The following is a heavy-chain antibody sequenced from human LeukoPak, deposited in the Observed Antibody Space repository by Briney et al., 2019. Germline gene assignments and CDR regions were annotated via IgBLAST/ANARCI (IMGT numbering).Heavy chain of an antibody. V-gene: IGHV4-59*11. CDR2: IYYSGST. Sequence: SETLSLTCSVSAGSIDNHYWTWIRRPPGKGLEWIGHIYYSGSTTYNPSLKSQVTISVDTSKNQFSLKLSSVTPPDTAAYYCARDLGYFGSGSYLGWFDPWGQGTLVTVSS. CDR1: AGSIDNHY. CDR3: ARDLGYFGSGSYLGWFDP. J-gene: IGHJ5*02. D-gene: IGHD3-10*01.